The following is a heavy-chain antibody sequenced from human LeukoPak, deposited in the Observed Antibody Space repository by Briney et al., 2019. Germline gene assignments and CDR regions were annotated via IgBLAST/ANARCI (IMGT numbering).Heavy chain of an antibody. CDR2: IYTSGST. CDR3: ARGYYGSGSYSDV. D-gene: IGHD3-10*01. CDR1: GGSISYFY. J-gene: IGHJ6*04. V-gene: IGHV4-4*07. Sequence: SETLSLTCTVSGGSISYFYWSWIRQPAGKGLEWIGRIYTSGSTNYNPSLKSRVTISVDTSKNQFSLKLSSVTAAGTAVYYCARGYYGSGSYSDVWGKGTTVTISS.